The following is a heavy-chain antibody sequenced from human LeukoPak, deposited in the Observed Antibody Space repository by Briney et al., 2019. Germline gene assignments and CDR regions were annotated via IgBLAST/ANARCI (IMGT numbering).Heavy chain of an antibody. Sequence: SGPTLVKPTQTLTLACTFSGFSLSSRGEGVGWIRQPPGKALEWLARIYSGDDKRYSPSLQSRLTVAWDTSENQVVLTMTNMDPVDTATYYCAHRLHAYGEYDFWGQGILVTVSS. CDR3: AHRLHAYGEYDF. V-gene: IGHV2-5*02. CDR2: IYSGDDK. D-gene: IGHD2/OR15-2a*01. CDR1: GFSLSSRGEG. J-gene: IGHJ4*02.